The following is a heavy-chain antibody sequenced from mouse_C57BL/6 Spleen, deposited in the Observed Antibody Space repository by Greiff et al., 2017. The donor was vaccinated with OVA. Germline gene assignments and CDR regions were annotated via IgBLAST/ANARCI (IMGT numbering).Heavy chain of an antibody. V-gene: IGHV1-26*01. CDR1: GYTFTDYY. J-gene: IGHJ4*01. CDR2: INPNNGGT. D-gene: IGHD1-1*01. Sequence: EVQLQQSGPELVKPGASVKISCKASGYTFTDYYMNWVKQSHGKSLEWIGDINPNNGGTSYNQKFKGKATLTVDKSSSTAYMALRSLTSEDSAVYYCARGEVDDYDSSYRYYAMDYWGQGTSVTVSS. CDR3: ARGEVDDYDSSYRYYAMDY.